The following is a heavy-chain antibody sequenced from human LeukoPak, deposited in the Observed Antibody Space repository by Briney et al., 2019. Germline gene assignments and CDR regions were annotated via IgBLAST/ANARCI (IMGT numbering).Heavy chain of an antibody. CDR1: GFTFSSYW. V-gene: IGHV3-7*01. D-gene: IGHD6-13*01. Sequence: AGGSLRLSCAASGFTFSSYWMSWVRQAPGKGLEWVANIKEDGSEKYYVDSVKGRFTISRGNAKTSLYLQMNSLRAEDTAVYYCARLTGYSSPYEAFDIWGQGTMVTVSS. CDR2: IKEDGSEK. CDR3: ARLTGYSSPYEAFDI. J-gene: IGHJ3*02.